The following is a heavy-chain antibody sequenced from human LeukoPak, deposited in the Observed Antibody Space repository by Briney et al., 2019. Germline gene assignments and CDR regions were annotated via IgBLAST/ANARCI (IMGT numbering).Heavy chain of an antibody. V-gene: IGHV3-7*01. CDR2: MNQDGSAR. Sequence: GGSLRLSCAASGFTFSAYWMTWVRQAPGKGLEWVANMNQDGSARYYVDSVKGRFTISRDNTKSSLYLQMNSLRTDDTAVYYCVRGAPRRWFGESLSGAKYYFDYWGQGTLVTVSS. D-gene: IGHD3-10*01. CDR1: GFTFSAYW. CDR3: VRGAPRRWFGESLSGAKYYFDY. J-gene: IGHJ4*02.